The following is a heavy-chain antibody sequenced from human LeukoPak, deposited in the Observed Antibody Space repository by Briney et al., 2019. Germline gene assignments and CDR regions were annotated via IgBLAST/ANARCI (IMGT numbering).Heavy chain of an antibody. Sequence: MPSETLSLTCTVSGGSISSYYWSWIRQPPGKGLEWIGYIYYSGSTNYNPSLKSRVTISVDTSKNQFSLKLSSVTAADTAVYYCARRRGSVALFYFDYWGQGTLVTVSS. V-gene: IGHV4-59*12. CDR2: IYYSGST. CDR3: ARRRGSVALFYFDY. D-gene: IGHD6-19*01. J-gene: IGHJ4*02. CDR1: GGSISSYY.